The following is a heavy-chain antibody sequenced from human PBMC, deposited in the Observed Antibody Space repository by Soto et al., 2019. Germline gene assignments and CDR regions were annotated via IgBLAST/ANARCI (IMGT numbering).Heavy chain of an antibody. V-gene: IGHV3-73*01. CDR2: IRSKANSYAT. Sequence: ESGGGLVQPGGSLKLSCAASGFTFSGSAMHWVRQASGKGLEWVGRIRSKANSYATAYAASVKGRFTISRDDSKNTAYLQMNSLKTEDTAVYYCTRYSSGWPLDYWGQGTLVTVSS. CDR3: TRYSSGWPLDY. CDR1: GFTFSGSA. D-gene: IGHD6-19*01. J-gene: IGHJ4*02.